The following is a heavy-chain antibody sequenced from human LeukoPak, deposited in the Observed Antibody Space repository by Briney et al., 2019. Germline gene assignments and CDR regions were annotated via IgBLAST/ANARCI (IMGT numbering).Heavy chain of an antibody. CDR2: ISSSGSTI. D-gene: IGHD5-24*01. CDR3: AKDDRWLQFCC. J-gene: IGHJ4*02. V-gene: IGHV3-48*03. Sequence: TGGSLRLSCAASGFTFSSYEMNWVRQAPAKGLEWVSYISSSGSTIYYADSVKGRFTISRDNAKNSLYLQMNSLRAEDTAVYYCAKDDRWLQFCCWGQGTLVTVSA. CDR1: GFTFSSYE.